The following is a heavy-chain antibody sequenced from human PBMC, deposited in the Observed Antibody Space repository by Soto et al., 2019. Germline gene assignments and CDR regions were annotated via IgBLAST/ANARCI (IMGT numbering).Heavy chain of an antibody. CDR3: ATLHSSGYYYEWFDP. CDR1: GYTIAEIS. J-gene: IGHJ5*02. CDR2: FDPEDGET. Sequence: SVKASSEVSGYTIAEISMHSVRQSPGKGLEWMGGFDPEDGETIYAQKFQGRVTMTEDTSTDTAYMELSSLRSEDTAVYYCATLHSSGYYYEWFDPWGQGTLVTVSS. V-gene: IGHV1-24*01. D-gene: IGHD3-22*01.